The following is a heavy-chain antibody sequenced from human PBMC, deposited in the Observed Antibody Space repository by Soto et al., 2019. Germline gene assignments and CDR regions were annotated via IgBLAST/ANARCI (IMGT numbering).Heavy chain of an antibody. J-gene: IGHJ4*02. V-gene: IGHV4-59*02. CDR1: GGSVTSHY. Sequence: SEPLSLTCTVSGGSVTSHYWSWIRQPPGKRLEWIGYIFYTGTTNYNPSLKSRVTISVETSKNQFSLKLSSVNAADTAVYYCAIDRPGAQIGDFDYWGQGPLVTVAS. D-gene: IGHD3-10*01. CDR2: IFYTGTT. CDR3: AIDRPGAQIGDFDY.